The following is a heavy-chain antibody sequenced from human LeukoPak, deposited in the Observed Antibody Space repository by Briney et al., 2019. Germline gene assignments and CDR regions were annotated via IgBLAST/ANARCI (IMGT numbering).Heavy chain of an antibody. Sequence: ASVKVSCKASGDTFTSYGISWVRQAPGQGLEWMGWIRAYNDNTNYTQKLQGRVTMTTDTSTSTAYMELRSLRSDDTAVYYCARDQYYYDRSGYKAFDIWGQGTMVTVSS. D-gene: IGHD3-22*01. J-gene: IGHJ3*02. CDR1: GDTFTSYG. CDR2: IRAYNDNT. V-gene: IGHV1-18*01. CDR3: ARDQYYYDRSGYKAFDI.